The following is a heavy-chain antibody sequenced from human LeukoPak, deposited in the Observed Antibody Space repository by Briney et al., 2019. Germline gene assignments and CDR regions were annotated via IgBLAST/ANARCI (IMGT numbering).Heavy chain of an antibody. J-gene: IGHJ4*02. Sequence: GESLRLSCAASGFTISNYAMNWVRHPPGKGLGLVSGISADGTTEYADSVKGRFTISRDNSKNELFLQMNSLRAEDTAIYYCAKGSDCSVAFCGPDYWGQGTVVTVSS. CDR2: ISADGTT. V-gene: IGHV3-23*01. D-gene: IGHD2-21*01. CDR1: GFTISNYA. CDR3: AKGSDCSVAFCGPDY.